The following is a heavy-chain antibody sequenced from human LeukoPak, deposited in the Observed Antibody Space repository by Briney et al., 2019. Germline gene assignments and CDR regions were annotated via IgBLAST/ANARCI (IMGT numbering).Heavy chain of an antibody. Sequence: GGSLRLSCAASGYTFSSYWMSWVRQAPGKGLEWVANIKQDGSEKYYVDSVKGRFTISRDNAKNSLYLQMNSLRAEDTAVYYCAKFSSGWYYFDYWGQGTLVTVSS. V-gene: IGHV3-7*01. J-gene: IGHJ4*02. CDR3: AKFSSGWYYFDY. D-gene: IGHD6-19*01. CDR1: GYTFSSYW. CDR2: IKQDGSEK.